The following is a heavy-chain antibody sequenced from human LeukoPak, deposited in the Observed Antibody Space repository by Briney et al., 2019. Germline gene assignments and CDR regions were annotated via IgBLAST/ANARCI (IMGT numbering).Heavy chain of an antibody. Sequence: PSETLSLTCTVSGGSISSGDYCWSWIRQPPGKGLEWIGYIYYSGSTYYNPSLKSRVTISVDTSKNQFSLKLSSVTAADTAVYYCARSQYYDFWSGYYLSRSSWFDPWGQGTLVTASS. CDR2: IYYSGST. J-gene: IGHJ5*02. CDR1: GGSISSGDYC. D-gene: IGHD3-3*01. V-gene: IGHV4-30-4*01. CDR3: ARSQYYDFWSGYYLSRSSWFDP.